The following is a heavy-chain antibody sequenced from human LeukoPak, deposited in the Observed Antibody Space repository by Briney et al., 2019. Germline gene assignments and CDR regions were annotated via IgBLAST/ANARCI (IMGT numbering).Heavy chain of an antibody. D-gene: IGHD4-17*01. CDR3: ARDLYDYGDYSDYYYGMDV. CDR1: GGSISSSSYY. Sequence: SETLSLTCTVSGGSISSSSYYWGWIRQPPGKGLEWIGSIYYSGSTNYNPSLKSRVTISVDTSKNQFSLKLSSVTAADTAVYYCARDLYDYGDYSDYYYGMDVWGQGTTVTVSS. CDR2: IYYSGST. V-gene: IGHV4-39*07. J-gene: IGHJ6*02.